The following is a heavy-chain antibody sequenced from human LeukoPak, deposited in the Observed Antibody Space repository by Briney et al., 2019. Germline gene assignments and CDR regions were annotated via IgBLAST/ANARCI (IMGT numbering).Heavy chain of an antibody. J-gene: IGHJ5*02. CDR2: IYYSGST. D-gene: IGHD6-13*01. V-gene: IGHV4-39*07. Sequence: PSETLSHTCTVSGGSISSSSYYWGWIRQPPGKGLEWIGSIYYSGSTYYNPSLKSRVTISVDTSKNQFSLKLSSVTAADTAVYYCARKRRIAAAANWFDPWGQGTLVTVSS. CDR3: ARKRRIAAAANWFDP. CDR1: GGSISSSSYY.